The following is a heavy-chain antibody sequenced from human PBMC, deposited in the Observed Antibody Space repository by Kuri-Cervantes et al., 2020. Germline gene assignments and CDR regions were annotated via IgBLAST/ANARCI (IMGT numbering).Heavy chain of an antibody. CDR1: GFTFSSYA. D-gene: IGHD3-3*01. V-gene: IGHV3-23*01. CDR2: ISGSGGST. Sequence: GESLKISCAASGFTFSSYAMSWVRQAPGKGLEWVSAISGSGGSTYYADSVKGRFTISRDNSKNTLYPQMNSLRAEDTALYYCARVSGTYSYNAFDYWGQGTLVTVSS. CDR3: ARVSGTYSYNAFDY. J-gene: IGHJ4*02.